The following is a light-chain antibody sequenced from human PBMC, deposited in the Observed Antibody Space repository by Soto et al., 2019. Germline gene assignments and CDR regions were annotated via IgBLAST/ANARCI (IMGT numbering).Light chain of an antibody. CDR2: DAS. Sequence: LTQSPATLSLSPGERATLSCTASQGISTYIAWYQQKPGHPPRLLMFDASRRAPGIPPRFSGGGFGTQFTLTINNLEPDDFAVYYCQQRGETFGPGTRLEIK. J-gene: IGKJ5*01. V-gene: IGKV3D-11*01. CDR3: QQRGET. CDR1: QGISTY.